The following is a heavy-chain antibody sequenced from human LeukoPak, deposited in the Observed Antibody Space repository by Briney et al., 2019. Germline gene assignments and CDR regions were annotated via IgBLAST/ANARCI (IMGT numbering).Heavy chain of an antibody. J-gene: IGHJ6*02. CDR1: GGSISSYY. D-gene: IGHD3-10*01. CDR2: IYYSGST. CDR3: ARTPKKGNYYGMDV. V-gene: IGHV4-59*01. Sequence: PSETLSLTCTVSGGSISSYYWSWIRQPPGKGLEWIGYIYYSGSTNYNPSLKSRVTISVDTSKNQFSLKLSSVTAADTAVYYCARTPKKGNYYGMDVWGQGTTVTVSS.